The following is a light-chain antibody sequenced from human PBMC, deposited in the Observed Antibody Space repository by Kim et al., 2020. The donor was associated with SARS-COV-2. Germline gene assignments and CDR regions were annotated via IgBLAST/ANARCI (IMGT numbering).Light chain of an antibody. CDR3: QQDDTYPWT. CDR1: RYITRR. J-gene: IGKJ1*01. V-gene: IGKV1-5*03. CDR2: KAS. Sequence: AAVADRVTITRLASRYITRRLAWYQQKPGKAPKVLSSKASTLESGVPSTFSGSGSGTDFTLTISSLQPDDCATYYCQQDDTYPWTFGQGTKVDIK.